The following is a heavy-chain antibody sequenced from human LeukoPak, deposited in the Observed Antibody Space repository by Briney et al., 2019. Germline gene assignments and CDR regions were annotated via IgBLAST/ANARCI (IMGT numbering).Heavy chain of an antibody. CDR3: SRFTQQPLTDYFYMDV. CDR1: GFTFSSYS. J-gene: IGHJ6*03. D-gene: IGHD7-27*01. V-gene: IGHV3-21*01. Sequence: GGSLRLSCAASGFTFSSYSMNWVRQAPGKGLEWVSSISSSSSYIYYADSVKGRFTISRDNAKNTLYLQINSLRAEDTAVYYCSRFTQQPLTDYFYMDVWGKGTTVTVSS. CDR2: ISSSSSYI.